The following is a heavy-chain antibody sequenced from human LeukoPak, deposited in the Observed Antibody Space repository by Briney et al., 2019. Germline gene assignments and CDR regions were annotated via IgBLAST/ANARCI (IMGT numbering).Heavy chain of an antibody. CDR3: ARLGGRYSSGWYTPLHSNWFDP. Sequence: PGGSLRLSCAASGFTFSSYWMSWVRQAPGKGLEWVANIKQDGSEKYYVDSVKGRFTISRDNAKNSLYLQMNSLRAEDTAVYYCARLGGRYSSGWYTPLHSNWFDPWGQGTLVTVSS. V-gene: IGHV3-7*01. J-gene: IGHJ5*02. CDR2: IKQDGSEK. D-gene: IGHD6-19*01. CDR1: GFTFSSYW.